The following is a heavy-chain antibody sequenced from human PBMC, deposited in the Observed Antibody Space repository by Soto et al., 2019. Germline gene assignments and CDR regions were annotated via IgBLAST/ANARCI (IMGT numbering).Heavy chain of an antibody. CDR2: IDPSDSYT. J-gene: IGHJ5*02. V-gene: IGHV5-10-1*01. D-gene: IGHD4-4*01. CDR1: GYSFTSYW. Sequence: GESLKISCKGSGYSFTSYWITWVRQMPGKGLEWMGRIDPSDSYTNYSPSFQGHVTISADKSISTAYLQWSSLKASDTAMYYCTRGDYSNLFDPWGQGTLVTVSS. CDR3: TRGDYSNLFDP.